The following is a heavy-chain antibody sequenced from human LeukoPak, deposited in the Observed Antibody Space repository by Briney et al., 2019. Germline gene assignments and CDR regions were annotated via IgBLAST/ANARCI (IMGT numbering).Heavy chain of an antibody. CDR2: INAGNGNT. Sequence: RRASVKVSCKASGGTFSSYAMHWVRQAPGQRPEWMGWINAGNGNTKYSQKFQGRVTITRDTSASTAYMELSSLRPEDTAVYYCARVQSAYCSSSSCYGGYFDYWGQGTLVTVSS. CDR1: GGTFSSYA. V-gene: IGHV1-3*01. J-gene: IGHJ4*02. CDR3: ARVQSAYCSSSSCYGGYFDY. D-gene: IGHD2-2*01.